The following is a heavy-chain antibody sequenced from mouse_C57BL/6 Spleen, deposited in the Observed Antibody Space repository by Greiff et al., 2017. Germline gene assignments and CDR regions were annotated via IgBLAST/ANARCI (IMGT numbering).Heavy chain of an antibody. D-gene: IGHD1-2*01. CDR1: GYTITSYW. J-gene: IGHJ2*01. CDR2: IYPSDSET. CDR3: ARGGYYGDH. V-gene: IGHV1-61*01. Sequence: VQLQQPGAELVRPGSSVKLSCKASGYTITSYWMDWVKQRPGQGLEWIGNIYPSDSETHYNQKFKDKATLTVDKSSSTAYMQLSSLTSEDSAVYYCARGGYYGDHWGQGTTLTVSS.